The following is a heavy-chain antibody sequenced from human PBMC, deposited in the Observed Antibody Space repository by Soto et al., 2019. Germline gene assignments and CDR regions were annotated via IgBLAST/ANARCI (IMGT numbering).Heavy chain of an antibody. V-gene: IGHV4-59*01. CDR3: ARGGWSVAY. Sequence: SQTLSLPCTVSSGSMTNNYCTWFRKTPGKGLKRIGYIYYTGSTNYNPSLKSRATISIDTSKNQFSLKLTSVTTADTAVYYWARGGWSVAYRGQGILVTGSS. CDR1: SGSMTNNY. CDR2: IYYTGST. J-gene: IGHJ4*01.